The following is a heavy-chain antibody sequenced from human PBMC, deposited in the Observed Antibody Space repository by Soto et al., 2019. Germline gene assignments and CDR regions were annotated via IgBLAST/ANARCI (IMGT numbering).Heavy chain of an antibody. CDR3: ARSRHDTVVVVAATGLDY. V-gene: IGHV1-2*04. J-gene: IGHJ4*02. CDR2: INPNSGGT. Sequence: ASVKVSCKASGYTFTGYYMHWVRQAPGQGLEWMGWINPNSGGTNYAQKFQGWVTMTRDTSISTAYMELSRLRSDDTAVYYWARSRHDTVVVVAATGLDYWGQGTLVTVSS. D-gene: IGHD2-15*01. CDR1: GYTFTGYY.